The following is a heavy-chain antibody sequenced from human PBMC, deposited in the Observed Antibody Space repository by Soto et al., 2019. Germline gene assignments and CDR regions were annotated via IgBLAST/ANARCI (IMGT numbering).Heavy chain of an antibody. D-gene: IGHD2-21*01. CDR2: ISGSGANA. V-gene: IGHV3-23*01. CDR1: GFTFSNYA. CDR3: ARAACGILRYHFDF. Sequence: GGSLRLSCAVSGFTFSNYAVNWVRRGPGKGLEWVSGISGSGANANYADSVKGRFTISRDNSKNTLYLQMNSLRAEDTAVYYCARAACGILRYHFDFWGQGTLVTVSS. J-gene: IGHJ4*02.